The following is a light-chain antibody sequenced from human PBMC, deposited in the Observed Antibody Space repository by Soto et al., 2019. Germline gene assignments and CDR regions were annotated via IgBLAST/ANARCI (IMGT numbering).Light chain of an antibody. Sequence: DIQMTQSPSTLSAAVADRLTVTFRASQSVSSWLAWFQQKPGKAPKLLIYKASSLQSGVSSRFSGGGSGTEFTLTISSLQPDDFATYYCQQYKTFWTFGPGTKVDIK. J-gene: IGKJ1*01. V-gene: IGKV1-5*03. CDR3: QQYKTFWT. CDR1: QSVSSW. CDR2: KAS.